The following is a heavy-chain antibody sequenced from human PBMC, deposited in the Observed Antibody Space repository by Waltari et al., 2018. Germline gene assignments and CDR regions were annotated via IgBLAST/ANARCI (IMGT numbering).Heavy chain of an antibody. D-gene: IGHD4-17*01. Sequence: EVQLVESGGGLVQPGGSLRLSCAASGFTLRGSAMHWVRQASGKGLEWVGRIRTKALNYATEYVASVKGRFTISRDDSQDTAYLQMNSLKTEDTAVYYCTSLGAYGDYFWGQGTLVTVSS. CDR2: IRTKALNYAT. V-gene: IGHV3-73*02. CDR3: TSLGAYGDYF. CDR1: GFTLRGSA. J-gene: IGHJ4*02.